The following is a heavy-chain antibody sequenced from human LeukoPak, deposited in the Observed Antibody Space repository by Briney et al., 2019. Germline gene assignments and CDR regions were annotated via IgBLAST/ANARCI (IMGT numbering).Heavy chain of an antibody. Sequence: GASVKVSCKASGYTFTGYYMHWVRQAPGQGLEWMGRINPNSGGTNYAQKFQGRVTMTRDTSISTAYMELSRLRSDDTAVYYCAKETILQLGAFDIWGQGTMVTVSS. CDR3: AKETILQLGAFDI. CDR2: INPNSGGT. D-gene: IGHD3-3*01. J-gene: IGHJ3*02. CDR1: GYTFTGYY. V-gene: IGHV1-2*06.